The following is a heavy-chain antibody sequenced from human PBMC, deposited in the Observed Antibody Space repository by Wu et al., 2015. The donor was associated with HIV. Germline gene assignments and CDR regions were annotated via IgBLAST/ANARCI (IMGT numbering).Heavy chain of an antibody. Sequence: QVQLLQSGGEVKKPGASVKVSCKASGYNFNNYDMNWVRQAPGQGLEWMGWMNPNSGNTGYAQKFQGRVTMTRNTSISTAYMELSSLRSEDTAVYYCARSCSGGSCYLYWGQGTLVTVSS. CDR1: GYNFNNYD. J-gene: IGHJ4*02. V-gene: IGHV1-8*02. CDR3: ARSCSGGSCYLY. CDR2: MNPNSGNT. D-gene: IGHD2-15*01.